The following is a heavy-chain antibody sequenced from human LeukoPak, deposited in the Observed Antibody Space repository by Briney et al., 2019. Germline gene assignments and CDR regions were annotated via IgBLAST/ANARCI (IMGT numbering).Heavy chain of an antibody. CDR3: ARWKGDRLLKYNWFDP. V-gene: IGHV4-59*01. D-gene: IGHD3/OR15-3a*01. Sequence: SETLSLTCTVSGGSISNYYWSWIRQPPGKGLEWIGYIHNNGSTNYNPSLKSRVTISLDTSKNQFSLRLNSVTAADTAVYYCARWKGDRLLKYNWFDPWGQGTLVTVSS. CDR1: GGSISNYY. J-gene: IGHJ5*02. CDR2: IHNNGST.